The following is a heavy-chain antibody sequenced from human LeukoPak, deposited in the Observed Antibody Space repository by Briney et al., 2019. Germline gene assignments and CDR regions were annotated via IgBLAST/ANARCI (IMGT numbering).Heavy chain of an antibody. CDR2: ISAKNGDT. J-gene: IGHJ4*02. CDR1: GYTFRSYG. CDR3: ARSTNWEINY. V-gene: IGHV1-18*01. D-gene: IGHD7-27*01. Sequence: VASVKVSCKASGYTFRSYGISWVRQAPGQGLEWMGWISAKNGDTHYVQNLQGRVTMTTDTSTGTAYMELRSLRSDDTAVYYCARSTNWEINYWGQGTLVTVSS.